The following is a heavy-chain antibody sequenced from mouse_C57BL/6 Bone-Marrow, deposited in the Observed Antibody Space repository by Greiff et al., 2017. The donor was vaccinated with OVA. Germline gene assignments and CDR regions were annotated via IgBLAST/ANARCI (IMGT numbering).Heavy chain of an antibody. J-gene: IGHJ1*03. V-gene: IGHV5-9-1*02. CDR2: ISSGGDYI. CDR3: TRGDCYGKRYFDV. Sequence: EVKLMESGEGLVKPGGSLKLSCAASGFTFSSYAMSWVRQTPEKRLEWVAYISSGGDYIYYADTVKGRFTISRDNARNTLYLQMSSLKSEDTAMYYCTRGDCYGKRYFDVWGTGTTVTVSS. CDR1: GFTFSSYA. D-gene: IGHD1-1*01.